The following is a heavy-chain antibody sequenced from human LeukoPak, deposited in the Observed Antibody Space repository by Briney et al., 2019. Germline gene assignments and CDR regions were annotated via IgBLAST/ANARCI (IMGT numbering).Heavy chain of an antibody. CDR1: GDSVSSNSAA. V-gene: IGHV6-1*01. CDR2: TYYRSKWYN. Sequence: SQTLSLTCAISGDSVSSNSAAWDWIRQSPSRGLEWLGRTYYRSKWYNDHALSVKSRITINPDTSKNQFYLQLNSVTPEDTAVYYCAREQRSISAFDVWGQGTMVAVSS. D-gene: IGHD2/OR15-2a*01. J-gene: IGHJ3*01. CDR3: AREQRSISAFDV.